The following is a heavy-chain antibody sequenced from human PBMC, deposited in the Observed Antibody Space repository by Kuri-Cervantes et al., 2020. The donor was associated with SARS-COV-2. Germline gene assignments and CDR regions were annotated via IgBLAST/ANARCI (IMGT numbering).Heavy chain of an antibody. CDR1: VGTYSSYA. CDR2: IIPVLGTT. D-gene: IGHD6-13*01. J-gene: IGHJ6*03. Sequence: SVKVSCKASVGTYSSYAITWVRQAPGQGLEWTGTIIPVLGTTTYSQKFQGRVTITADKSTSTAYMELSSLTSEDTAVYYCARVAAAAGPAGEYSFYMDIWGKGTTVTVSS. V-gene: IGHV1-69*04. CDR3: ARVAAAAGPAGEYSFYMDI.